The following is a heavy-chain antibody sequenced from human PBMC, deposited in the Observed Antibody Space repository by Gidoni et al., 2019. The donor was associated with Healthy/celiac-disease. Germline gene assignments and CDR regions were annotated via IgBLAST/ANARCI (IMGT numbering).Heavy chain of an antibody. J-gene: IGHJ4*02. Sequence: EVQLVQSGAEVKKPGESLKLSCKGSGYSFTSYWIGWVRQMPGKGREWMGIIYPGDSDTRYSPSFQGQVTISADKSISTAYLQWSSLKASDTAMYYCARQGMGGSSSWYDYYFDYWGQGTLVTVSS. CDR1: GYSFTSYW. CDR3: ARQGMGGSSSWYDYYFDY. D-gene: IGHD6-13*01. V-gene: IGHV5-51*01. CDR2: IYPGDSDT.